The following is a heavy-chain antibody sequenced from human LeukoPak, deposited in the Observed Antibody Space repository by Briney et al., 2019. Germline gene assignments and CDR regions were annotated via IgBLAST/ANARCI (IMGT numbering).Heavy chain of an antibody. V-gene: IGHV3-53*01. D-gene: IGHD3-3*01. CDR2: IFSGGTT. CDR3: ASLEGGPSDGR. J-gene: IGHJ4*02. Sequence: GGSLRLSCEVSGFPVRSRYMTWVRQPPGRGLECVAVIFSGGTTYHIDSVKGRFTISRDISKSTMYLEMNNLRVEDTAIYYCASLEGGPSDGRWGQGTLVTVSS. CDR1: GFPVRSRY.